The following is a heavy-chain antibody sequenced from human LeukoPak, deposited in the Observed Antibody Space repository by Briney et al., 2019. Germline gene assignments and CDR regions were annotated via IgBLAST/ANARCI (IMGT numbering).Heavy chain of an antibody. CDR1: GYTFTSYG. CDR2: FDPIYAET. CDR3: ATTQSYSSGSRGYDY. V-gene: IGHV1-18*01. J-gene: IGHJ4*02. D-gene: IGHD3-10*01. Sequence: ASVKVSCKASGYTFTSYGISWVRQAPGQGLEWMGGFDPIYAETIYAERFLDRVTMTEDTSVDTAYMELNSLQSDDTAVYYCATTQSYSSGSRGYDYWGQGTLVTVSS.